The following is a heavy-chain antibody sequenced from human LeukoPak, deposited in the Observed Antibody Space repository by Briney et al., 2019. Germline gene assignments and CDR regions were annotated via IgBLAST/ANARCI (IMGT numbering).Heavy chain of an antibody. Sequence: GGSLRLSCAASGFTFSSYAMHWVRQAPGKGLEWVAFIRYDGSNKFYADSVKGRFTISRDNAKNSLYLQMNSLRAEDTAVYYCARVRLVTGPQDYWGQGTLVTVSS. V-gene: IGHV3-30*02. CDR3: ARVRLVTGPQDY. CDR1: GFTFSSYA. CDR2: IRYDGSNK. D-gene: IGHD2-21*02. J-gene: IGHJ4*02.